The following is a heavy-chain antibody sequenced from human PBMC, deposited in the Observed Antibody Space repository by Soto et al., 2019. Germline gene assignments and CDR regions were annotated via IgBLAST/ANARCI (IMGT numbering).Heavy chain of an antibody. CDR3: ARGRGLGAAYRGFDP. CDR1: GGTFSNYA. CDR2: SIPMFGTA. V-gene: IGHV1-69*01. Sequence: QVQLVQSGAEVKKPGSSVKVSCKASGGTFSNYAINWVRQAPGQGLEWMGGSIPMFGTANYAQKFQGRVTIPADESTSTAYTELSSLRSEDTAVYYCARGRGLGAAYRGFDPWGQGTLVTVSS. D-gene: IGHD4-4*01. J-gene: IGHJ5*02.